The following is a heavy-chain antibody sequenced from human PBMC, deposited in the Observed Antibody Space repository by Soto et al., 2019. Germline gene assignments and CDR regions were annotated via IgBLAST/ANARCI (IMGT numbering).Heavy chain of an antibody. CDR1: GGTFRRYA. J-gene: IGHJ5*02. D-gene: IGHD5-18*01. Sequence: QVQLVQSGAEVKTPGSSVQVSCKASGGTFRRYAISWVRQAPGQGLEWMGGIIPIFGTANYAQKFQGRVTITADEATSTAYMELSSLRSEDTAVYYCANADGYSYGFPYNWFDPWGQGTLVTVSS. CDR2: IIPIFGTA. V-gene: IGHV1-69*01. CDR3: ANADGYSYGFPYNWFDP.